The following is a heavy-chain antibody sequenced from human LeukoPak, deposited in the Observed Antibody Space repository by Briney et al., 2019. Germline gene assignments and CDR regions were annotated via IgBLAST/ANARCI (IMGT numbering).Heavy chain of an antibody. CDR2: IIPIFGTA. CDR1: GGTFSSYA. CDR3: ASSYRRIVGATGY. Sequence: ASVKVSCKASGGTFSSYAISWVRQAPGQGLEWMGGIIPIFGTANYAQKFQGRVTITADDSTSTAYMELSSLRSEDTAVYYCASSYRRIVGATGYWGQGTLVTVSS. V-gene: IGHV1-69*13. J-gene: IGHJ4*02. D-gene: IGHD1-26*01.